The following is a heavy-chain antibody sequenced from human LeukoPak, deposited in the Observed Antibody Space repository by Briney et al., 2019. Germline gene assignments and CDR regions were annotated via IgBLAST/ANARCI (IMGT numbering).Heavy chain of an antibody. CDR1: GYAFTGYY. J-gene: IGHJ4*02. V-gene: IGHV1-2*02. D-gene: IGHD3-22*01. CDR3: ARDLRGDYYDRSGAYFDP. CDR2: INPNNGGT. Sequence: ASVKVSCKASGYAFTGYYIYWVRQAPEQGLEWMGWINPNNGGTNYAQKFHGRVTMTRDTSIITAYMELSRLRSDDTAVYYCARDLRGDYYDRSGAYFDPWGQGTLVIVSS.